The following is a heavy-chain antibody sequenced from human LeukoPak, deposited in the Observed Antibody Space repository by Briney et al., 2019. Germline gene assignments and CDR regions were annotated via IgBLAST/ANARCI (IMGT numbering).Heavy chain of an antibody. V-gene: IGHV4-59*08. J-gene: IGHJ3*01. Sequence: SETLSLTCTVSGGSISGYYWSWIRQPPGKGLEWIGYVYYSGSTKYHPSLKSRITISVDTSKNQFSLRLSSVTAAADTAVYFCARLSRIAGGILDVWGQGTMVTVSS. D-gene: IGHD3-16*01. CDR3: ARLSRIAGGILDV. CDR1: GGSISGYY. CDR2: VYYSGST.